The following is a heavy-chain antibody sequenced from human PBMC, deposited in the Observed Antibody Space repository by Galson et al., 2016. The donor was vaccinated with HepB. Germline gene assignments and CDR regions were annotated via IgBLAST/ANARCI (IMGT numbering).Heavy chain of an antibody. CDR3: AREQGPPAGGMDV. CDR1: GGTFGNHA. Sequence: SVKVSCKASGGTFGNHAITWVRQAPGQGLECVGGIIPVFGTADYAQKFQGRVTITADESTSTAYMELSSLRYEDTAVYYCAREQGPPAGGMDVWGQGTTVIVSS. CDR2: IIPVFGTA. V-gene: IGHV1-69*13. J-gene: IGHJ6*02.